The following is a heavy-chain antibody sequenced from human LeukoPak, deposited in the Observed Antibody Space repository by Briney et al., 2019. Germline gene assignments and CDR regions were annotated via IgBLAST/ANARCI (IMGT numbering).Heavy chain of an antibody. Sequence: SETLSLTCTVSGGSISSGGYYWSWIRQPPGKGLEWIGYIYHSGSTYYNPSLKSRVTTSVDRSKNQFSLKLSSVTAADTAVYYCARFEIAARSFDYWGQGTLVTVSS. D-gene: IGHD6-6*01. CDR3: ARFEIAARSFDY. V-gene: IGHV4-30-2*01. J-gene: IGHJ4*02. CDR2: IYHSGST. CDR1: GGSISSGGYY.